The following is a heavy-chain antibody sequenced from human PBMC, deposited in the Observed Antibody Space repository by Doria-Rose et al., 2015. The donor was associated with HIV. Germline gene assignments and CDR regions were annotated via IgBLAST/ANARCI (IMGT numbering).Heavy chain of an antibody. D-gene: IGHD2-2*01. CDR2: INHSRST. CDR3: ARGTSDPLSY. V-gene: IGHV4-34*01. Sequence: WNWIRQSPGKGLEWIGEINHSRSTNYNPSLKSRVAISLDTSKDQFSLRLSSVTAADTAVYFCARGTSDPLSYWGQGTLVTVSS. J-gene: IGHJ4*02.